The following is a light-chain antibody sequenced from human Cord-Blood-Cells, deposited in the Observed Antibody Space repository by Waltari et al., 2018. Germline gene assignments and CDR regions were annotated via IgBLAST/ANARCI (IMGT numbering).Light chain of an antibody. CDR3: QQYNNWPLT. J-gene: IGKJ4*02. V-gene: IGKV3-15*01. CDR1: HSVSSN. CDR2: GAS. Sequence: EIVMTQSPATLSVSPGERATLSCRASHSVSSNLAWYQQKPGQAPRLLIYGASTRATGIPARFSGSGSGTEFTLTISSLQSEYFAVYYSQQYNNWPLTFGGGTKVEIK.